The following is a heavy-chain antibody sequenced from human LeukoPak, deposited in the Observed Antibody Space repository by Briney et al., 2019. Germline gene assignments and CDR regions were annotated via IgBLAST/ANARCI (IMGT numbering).Heavy chain of an antibody. V-gene: IGHV3-48*03. CDR3: ARERKYDSNFDY. CDR1: GFTFSSYE. D-gene: IGHD1-1*01. J-gene: IGHJ4*02. CDR2: ISSSGSTI. Sequence: GGSLRLSCAASGFTFSSYEMNWVRQAPGKGLEWVSYISSSGSTIYYADSVKGRFTISRDNAKNSLYLQMNSLRAEDTAVYYCARERKYDSNFDYWGQGTLVTVSS.